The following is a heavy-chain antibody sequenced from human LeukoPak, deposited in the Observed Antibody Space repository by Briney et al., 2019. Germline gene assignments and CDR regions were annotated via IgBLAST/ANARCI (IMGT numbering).Heavy chain of an antibody. V-gene: IGHV3-30*18. Sequence: GGSLRLSCAASGFTFSSYGMDWVRQSPGKGLEWVAVISYDGSNKYYGDSVEGRFTISRDNSKNTLYLQMNSLRAEDTAVYYCAKGGNTYYFDYWGQGTLVTVSS. CDR2: ISYDGSNK. CDR3: AKGGNTYYFDY. J-gene: IGHJ4*02. D-gene: IGHD5-18*01. CDR1: GFTFSSYG.